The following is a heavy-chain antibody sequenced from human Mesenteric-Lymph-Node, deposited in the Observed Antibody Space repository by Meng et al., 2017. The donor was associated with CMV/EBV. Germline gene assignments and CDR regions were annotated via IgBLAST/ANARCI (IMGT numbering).Heavy chain of an antibody. V-gene: IGHV1-2*02. CDR1: GYTFTGYY. CDR2: INPNSGGA. Sequence: ASVKVSCKASGYTFTGYYIHWVRQAPGQGLEWMGWINPNSGGANFAQKFQGRVTMTRDTSISTVYMELSSLRSDDTAVYYCAKANGKRYASSCEYWGQGTLVTVSS. J-gene: IGHJ4*02. D-gene: IGHD6-13*01. CDR3: AKANGKRYASSCEY.